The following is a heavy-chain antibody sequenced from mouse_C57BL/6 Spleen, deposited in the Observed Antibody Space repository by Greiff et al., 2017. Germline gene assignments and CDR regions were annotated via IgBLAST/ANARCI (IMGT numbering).Heavy chain of an antibody. CDR3: ARGGNYEYFDV. V-gene: IGHV1-7*01. CDR2: INPSSGYT. Sequence: VQLQQSGAELAKPGASVKLSCKASGYTFTSYWMHWVNQRPGQGLEWIGYINPSSGYTKYNQKFKDKATLTADKSASTSYMQLRSLTYEDSAVYYCARGGNYEYFDVWGTGTTVTVSS. D-gene: IGHD2-1*01. CDR1: GYTFTSYW. J-gene: IGHJ1*03.